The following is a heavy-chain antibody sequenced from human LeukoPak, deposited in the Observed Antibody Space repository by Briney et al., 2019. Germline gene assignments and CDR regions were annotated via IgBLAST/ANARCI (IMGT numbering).Heavy chain of an antibody. CDR1: GYTFTNYG. CDR3: ARYQIRQGLPGY. CDR2: ISTNHGNT. Sequence: ASVKASCKASGYTFTNYGITWVRQAPGQGLEWMGWISTNHGNTNYAQKIQGRATMTTDASTSTAYMELRNLRSDDTAMYYCARYQIRQGLPGYWGQGTLVTVSS. J-gene: IGHJ4*02. V-gene: IGHV1-18*01. D-gene: IGHD6-19*01.